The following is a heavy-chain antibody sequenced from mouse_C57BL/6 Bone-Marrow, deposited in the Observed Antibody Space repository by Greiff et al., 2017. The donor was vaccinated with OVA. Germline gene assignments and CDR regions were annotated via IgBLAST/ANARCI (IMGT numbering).Heavy chain of an antibody. D-gene: IGHD1-1*01. CDR3: ERRFITTRENYSDS. V-gene: IGHV1-81*01. Sequence: QVQLKESGAELARPGASVKLSCKASGYTFTSYGISWVKQRTGQGLEWIGEIYPRSGNTYYNEKFKGKATLTADKSSSTAYMELRSLTSEDSAVYFCERRFITTRENYSDSCGQGTTLTVSS. CDR1: GYTFTSYG. J-gene: IGHJ2*01. CDR2: IYPRSGNT.